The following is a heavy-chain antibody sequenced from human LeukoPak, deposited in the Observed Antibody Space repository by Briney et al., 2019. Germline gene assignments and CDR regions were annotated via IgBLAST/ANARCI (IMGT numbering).Heavy chain of an antibody. V-gene: IGHV3-7*01. D-gene: IGHD2-2*01. J-gene: IGHJ6*03. CDR1: GFTVSSKY. CDR3: ARVPLSYYYYYMDV. Sequence: PGGSLRLSCAASGFTVSSKYMSWVRQAPGKGLEWVANIKQDGSEKYYVDSVKGRFTISRDNAKNSLYLQMNSLRAEDTAVYYCARVPLSYYYYYMDVWGKGTTVTVSS. CDR2: IKQDGSEK.